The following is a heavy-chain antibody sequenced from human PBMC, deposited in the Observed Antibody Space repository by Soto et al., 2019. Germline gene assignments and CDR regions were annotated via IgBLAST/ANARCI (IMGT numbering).Heavy chain of an antibody. V-gene: IGHV1-3*01. Sequence: WPSVKVSCKASGYTFTSYAMHWVRQAPGQRLEWMGWINAGNGNTKYSQKFQGRVTITRDTSASTAYMELSSLRSEDTAVYYCARERVGGYTDYWGQGTLVTVSS. CDR2: INAGNGNT. D-gene: IGHD5-12*01. CDR3: ARERVGGYTDY. CDR1: GYTFTSYA. J-gene: IGHJ4*02.